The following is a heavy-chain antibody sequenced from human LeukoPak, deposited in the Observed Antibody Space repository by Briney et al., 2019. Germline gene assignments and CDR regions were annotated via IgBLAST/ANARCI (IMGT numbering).Heavy chain of an antibody. Sequence: PSETLSLTCAVYGGSFSGYYWSWIRQPPGKGLEWIGEINHSGSTNYNPSLKSRVTISVDTSKNQFSLKLSSVTAADTAVYYCARRLFGVVVAAIPFDYWGQGTLVTVSS. D-gene: IGHD2-15*01. CDR1: GGSFSGYY. CDR3: ARRLFGVVVAAIPFDY. J-gene: IGHJ4*02. CDR2: INHSGST. V-gene: IGHV4-34*01.